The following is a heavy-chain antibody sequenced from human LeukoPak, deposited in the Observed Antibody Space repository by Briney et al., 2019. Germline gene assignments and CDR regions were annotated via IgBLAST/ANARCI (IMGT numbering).Heavy chain of an antibody. V-gene: IGHV3-7*03. Sequence: GGSLRLSCAASGFTFSSYSMNWVRQAPGKGLEWVANIKQDGSEKYYVDSVKGQFTISRDNAKNSLYLQMNSLRAEDTAVYYCAKDPMTTVTTTAYWGQGTLVTVSS. CDR2: IKQDGSEK. J-gene: IGHJ4*02. CDR3: AKDPMTTVTTTAY. D-gene: IGHD4-17*01. CDR1: GFTFSSYS.